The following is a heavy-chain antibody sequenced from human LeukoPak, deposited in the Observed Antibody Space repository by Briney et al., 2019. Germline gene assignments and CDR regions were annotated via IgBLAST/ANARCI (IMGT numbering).Heavy chain of an antibody. V-gene: IGHV4-4*07. CDR1: GGSISSFY. J-gene: IGHJ4*02. CDR2: IQTTGST. CDR3: ARGPGDYFDY. Sequence: SETLSLTCTVSGGSISSFYWSWIRQPAGNVLEYIGRIQTTGSTNYNPSLKTRVTMSADTSKNQFSLKMNSVTAADTAVYYCARGPGDYFDYWGQGTLVTVSS. D-gene: IGHD4-17*01.